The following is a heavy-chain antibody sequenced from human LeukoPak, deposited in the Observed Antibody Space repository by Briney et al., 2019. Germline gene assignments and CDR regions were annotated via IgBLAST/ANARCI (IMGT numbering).Heavy chain of an antibody. CDR3: ARDNGVRGVWFDP. J-gene: IGHJ5*02. D-gene: IGHD4-17*01. CDR2: INHSGST. V-gene: IGHV4-34*01. CDR1: GGSFSGYY. Sequence: SETLSLTCAVYGGSFSGYYWSWIRQPPGKGLEWIGEINHSGSTNYNPSLKSRVTISVDTSKNQFSLKLSSVTAADTAVYYCARDNGVRGVWFDPGAREPWSPSPQ.